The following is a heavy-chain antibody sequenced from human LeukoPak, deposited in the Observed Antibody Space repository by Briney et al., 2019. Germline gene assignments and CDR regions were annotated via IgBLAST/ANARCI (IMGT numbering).Heavy chain of an antibody. CDR2: IYTSGST. D-gene: IGHD1-1*01. Sequence: SETLSLTCTVSGGSISSYYWSWIRQPAGKGLEWIGRIYTSGSTNYNPSLKSRVTMSVDTFKNQFSLKLSSVTAADTAVYYCARERSRGTWFDPWGQGTLVTVSS. CDR1: GGSISSYY. J-gene: IGHJ5*02. V-gene: IGHV4-4*07. CDR3: ARERSRGTWFDP.